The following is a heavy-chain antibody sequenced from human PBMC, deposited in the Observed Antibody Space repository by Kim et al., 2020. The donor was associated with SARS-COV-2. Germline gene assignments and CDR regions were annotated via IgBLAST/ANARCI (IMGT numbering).Heavy chain of an antibody. D-gene: IGHD1-26*01. Sequence: PSLRSRVTISVDTSKNQFSLKLSSVTAADTAVYYCARASGSYYYYGMDVWGQGTTVTVSS. J-gene: IGHJ6*02. CDR3: ARASGSYYYYGMDV. V-gene: IGHV4-59*01.